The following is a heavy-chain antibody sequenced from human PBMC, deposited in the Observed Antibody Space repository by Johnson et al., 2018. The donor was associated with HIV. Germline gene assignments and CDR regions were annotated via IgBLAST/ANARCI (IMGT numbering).Heavy chain of an antibody. CDR3: ARGSRYTYDNDDALLLHAFDI. CDR1: GFTFSSYG. J-gene: IGHJ3*02. V-gene: IGHV3-30*06. CDR2: IKQDGSDK. Sequence: QVQLVESGGGVVQPGRSLRLSCAASGFTFSSYGMHWVRQAPGKGLEWVANIKQDGSDKDYADSVKGRFTISRDSSKNTLYLQMNRLRVQDTVVYYCARGSRYTYDNDDALLLHAFDIWGQGTMVTVSS. D-gene: IGHD3-22*01.